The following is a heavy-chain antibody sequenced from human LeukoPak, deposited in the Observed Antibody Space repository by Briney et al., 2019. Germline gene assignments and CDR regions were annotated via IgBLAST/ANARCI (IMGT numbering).Heavy chain of an antibody. V-gene: IGHV3-23*01. CDR2: INSNGGTT. CDR1: GFTFSDFA. J-gene: IGHJ4*02. CDR3: VGDRGSGWYYIDC. Sequence: GGSLRLSCVASGFTFSDFAMSWVRQAPGKGLEWVSVINSNGGTTHYAGSVKGRFSISRDNSRNTVSLQMNSLRADDTAIYYCVGDRGSGWYYIDCWGQGTLVTVSS. D-gene: IGHD6-19*01.